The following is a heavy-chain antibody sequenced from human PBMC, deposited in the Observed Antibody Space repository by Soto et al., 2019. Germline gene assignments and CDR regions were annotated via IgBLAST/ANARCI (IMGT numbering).Heavy chain of an antibody. V-gene: IGHV3-74*01. Sequence: GESLKISCEASGFIFTNFWMHWVRQVPGKGLVWVSRIDTSGSSTSYADSVKGRFTISRDNAKNTASLQMNSLRAEDTGVYYCAKDSWYFDLWSQGSLVTVSS. CDR2: IDTSGSST. CDR3: AKDSWYFDL. J-gene: IGHJ4*02. D-gene: IGHD6-13*01. CDR1: GFIFTNFW.